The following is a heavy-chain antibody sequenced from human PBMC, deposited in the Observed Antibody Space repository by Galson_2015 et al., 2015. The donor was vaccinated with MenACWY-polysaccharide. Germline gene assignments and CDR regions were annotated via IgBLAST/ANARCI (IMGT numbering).Heavy chain of an antibody. J-gene: IGHJ4*02. CDR3: ARYNIAAGDFDY. CDR2: IHYRGST. CDR1: GDSTRSGGYY. V-gene: IGHV4-31*03. D-gene: IGHD6-25*01. Sequence: TLSLTCNVSGDSTRSGGYYWSWIRQHPGKGLEWMGYIHYRGSTSYNPSLKSRLLKSGDASNGQFSLKLSSVTAADTAVYYCARYNIAAGDFDYWGQGALVTVSS.